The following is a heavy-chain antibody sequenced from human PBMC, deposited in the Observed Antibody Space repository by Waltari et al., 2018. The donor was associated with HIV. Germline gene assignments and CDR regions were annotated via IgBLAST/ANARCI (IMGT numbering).Heavy chain of an antibody. J-gene: IGHJ4*02. CDR1: GASIIRSSDY. CDR2: TLYSGTT. Sequence: QLQELGPGLVKPSETLSLSCTVTGASIIRSSDYWAWIRRPPGKELQWIAGTLYSGTTFRNPSLTGLTGLGTISMDTSKNPSSLKLSSVTATATAMYDCATHSLESDSASNGKFDYWGQGPLFIVSS. CDR3: ATHSLESDSASNGKFDY. D-gene: IGHD3-22*01. V-gene: IGHV4-39*01.